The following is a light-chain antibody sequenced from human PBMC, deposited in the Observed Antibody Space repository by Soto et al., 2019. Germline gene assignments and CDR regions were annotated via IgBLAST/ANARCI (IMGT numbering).Light chain of an antibody. CDR2: DAS. CDR1: QSVRSY. V-gene: IGKV3-11*01. J-gene: IGKJ2*01. Sequence: EIVLTQSPATLSLSPGETATLSCRSSQSVRSYLAWYQQKPGQAPRLLIYDASNRATGIPARFSGSGSGTDFTLTISSLEPEYFGIYYCQQRSNWPPMYTFGQGTKLEIK. CDR3: QQRSNWPPMYT.